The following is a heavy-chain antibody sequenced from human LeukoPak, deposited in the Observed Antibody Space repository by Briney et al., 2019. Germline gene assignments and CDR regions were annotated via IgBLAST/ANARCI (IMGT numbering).Heavy chain of an antibody. J-gene: IGHJ1*01. Sequence: ASVKVSCKVSGYTVTELSMHWVRQSPGKGLEWMGGFHPEDGETIYAQKFQGRVTITADESTSTAYMELSSLRSEDTAVYYCARGVRVGSPGEYFQHWGQGTLVTVSS. CDR1: GYTVTELS. V-gene: IGHV1-24*01. CDR3: ARGVRVGSPGEYFQH. CDR2: FHPEDGET. D-gene: IGHD1-26*01.